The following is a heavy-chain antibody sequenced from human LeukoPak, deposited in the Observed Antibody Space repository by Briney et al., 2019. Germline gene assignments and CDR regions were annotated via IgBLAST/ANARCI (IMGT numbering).Heavy chain of an antibody. J-gene: IGHJ6*03. CDR2: INPSGGST. D-gene: IGHD6-19*01. V-gene: IGHV1-46*01. CDR1: GYTFTSYY. CDR3: ARENSIAVAGTGLYYYYYYMDV. Sequence: RASVKVSCKASGYTFTSYYMHWVRQAPGQELEWMGIINPSGGSTSYAQKFQGRVTMTRDTSTSTVYMELSSLRSEDTAVYYCARENSIAVAGTGLYYYYYYMDVWGKGTTVTVSS.